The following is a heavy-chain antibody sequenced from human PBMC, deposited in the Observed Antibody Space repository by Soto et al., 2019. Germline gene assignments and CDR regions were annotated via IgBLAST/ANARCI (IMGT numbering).Heavy chain of an antibody. D-gene: IGHD2-21*01. CDR3: PRVGHINWFDP. J-gene: IGHJ5*02. CDR1: GGSISSGDYS. V-gene: IGHV4-30-4*01. Sequence: SETLSLTCTVSGGSISSGDYSWSWIRQPPGKGLEWIGYIYYSGSAYYNPSLKSRVTISVDTSKNQFSLKLSSVTAADTAVYYCPRVGHINWFDPWGQGTLVTVS. CDR2: IYYSGSA.